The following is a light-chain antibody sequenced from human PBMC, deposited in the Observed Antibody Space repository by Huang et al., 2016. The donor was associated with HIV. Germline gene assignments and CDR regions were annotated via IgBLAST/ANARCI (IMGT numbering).Light chain of an antibody. CDR3: QQYFDVPWT. CDR2: WAS. Sequence: IVMTQSPDSLAVSLGETATINCKSSQSLLFRSNNKNYLAWYQQKPGQPPTLLMSWASTRGSGVPSRFSGGGSGTDFTLTISSLQADDVAVYFCQQYFDVPWTFGRGTKVEIK. V-gene: IGKV4-1*01. CDR1: QSLLFRSNNKNY. J-gene: IGKJ1*01.